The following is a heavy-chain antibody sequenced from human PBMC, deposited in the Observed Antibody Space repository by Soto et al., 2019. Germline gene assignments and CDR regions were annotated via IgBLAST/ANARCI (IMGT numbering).Heavy chain of an antibody. CDR2: IYTSGST. V-gene: IGHV4-4*07. CDR3: ARDLDSGYCSGGSCYYYYGMDV. D-gene: IGHD2-15*01. Sequence: SETLSLTWPVSGGSISSYYWSWIRQPAGKGLEWLGRIYTSGSTNYNPSLKSRVTMSVDTSKNQFSLKLSSVTAADTAVYYCARDLDSGYCSGGSCYYYYGMDVWGQGTTVTVSS. CDR1: GGSISSYY. J-gene: IGHJ6*02.